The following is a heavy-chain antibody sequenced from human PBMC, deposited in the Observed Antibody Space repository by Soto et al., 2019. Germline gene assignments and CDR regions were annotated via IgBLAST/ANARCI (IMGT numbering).Heavy chain of an antibody. J-gene: IGHJ4*02. CDR3: ARDFVYSYGFDC. CDR2: IWYDGSNK. Sequence: QVQLVESGGGVVQPGRSLRLSCAASGFTFSSYGMHWVRQAPGKGLEWVAVIWYDGSNKYYADSVKGRFTISRDKSKNTLYLQMNSLRADETGLYYCARDFVYSYGFDCWGQGAMVTVSS. CDR1: GFTFSSYG. D-gene: IGHD5-18*01. V-gene: IGHV3-33*01.